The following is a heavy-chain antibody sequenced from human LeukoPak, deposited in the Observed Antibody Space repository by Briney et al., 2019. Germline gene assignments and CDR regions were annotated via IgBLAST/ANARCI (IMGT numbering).Heavy chain of an antibody. CDR3: ARDLPLSSGWYGYYFDY. CDR1: GYTFTGYY. D-gene: IGHD6-19*01. CDR2: INPNSGGT. V-gene: IGHV1-2*02. Sequence: ASVKVSCKASGYTFTGYYMHWVRQAPGQGLEWMGWINPNSGGTNYAQKFQGRVTMTRDTSISTAYMELSRLRSDDTAVYYCARDLPLSSGWYGYYFDYWGQGTLVTVSS. J-gene: IGHJ4*02.